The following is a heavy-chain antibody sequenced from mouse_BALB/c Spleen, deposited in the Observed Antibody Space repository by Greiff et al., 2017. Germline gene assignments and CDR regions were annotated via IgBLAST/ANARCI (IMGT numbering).Heavy chain of an antibody. V-gene: IGHV14-3*02. CDR1: GFNIKDTY. D-gene: IGHD1-1*01. CDR3: ARRGYYGRYAMDY. CDR2: IDPANGNT. J-gene: IGHJ4*01. Sequence: VQLKESGAELVKPGASVKLSCTASGFNIKDTYMHWVKQRPEQGLEWIGRIDPANGNTKYDPKFQGKATITADTSSNTAYLQLSSLTSEDTAVYYCARRGYYGRYAMDYWGQGTSVTVSS.